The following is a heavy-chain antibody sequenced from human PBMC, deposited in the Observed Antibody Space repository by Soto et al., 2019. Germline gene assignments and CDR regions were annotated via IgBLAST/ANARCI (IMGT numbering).Heavy chain of an antibody. CDR3: ARDRGNNDFWSGGQRGMDC. D-gene: IGHD3-3*01. J-gene: IGHJ6*02. CDR2: INPDSGGT. Sequence: VMVFCKASGYTFNGYYIHWVRQATRQGIKWMGWINPDSGGTNYAQKFQGWVTMTRDTSIRTAYMELSRLRSDDTAMYYCARDRGNNDFWSGGQRGMDCWGQGTTVTVSS. CDR1: GYTFNGYY. V-gene: IGHV1-2*04.